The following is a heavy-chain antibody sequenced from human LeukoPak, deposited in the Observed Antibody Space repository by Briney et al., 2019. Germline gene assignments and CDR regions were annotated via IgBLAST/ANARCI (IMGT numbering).Heavy chain of an antibody. J-gene: IGHJ5*02. CDR2: INPNSGGT. D-gene: IGHD2-15*01. CDR1: GYTFTGYY. CDR3: ARGYCSGGSCYYWFDP. V-gene: IGHV1-2*04. Sequence: GASAKVSCKASGYTFTGYYMHWVRQAPGQGLEWMGWINPNSGGTNYAQKFQGWVTMTRDTSISTAYMELSRLRSDDTAVYYCARGYCSGGSCYYWFDPWGQGTLVTVSS.